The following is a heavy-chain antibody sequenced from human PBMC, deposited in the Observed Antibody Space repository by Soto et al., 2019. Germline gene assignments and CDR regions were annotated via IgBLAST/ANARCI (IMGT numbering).Heavy chain of an antibody. V-gene: IGHV4-30-4*01. J-gene: IGHJ6*02. CDR2: IYYSGST. CDR3: ARDRLYYYGSGSYSHYFYSYGMDV. D-gene: IGHD3-10*01. CDR1: GGSISSGDYY. Sequence: PSETLSLTCTVSGGSISSGDYYWSWIRQPPGKGLEWIGYIYYSGSTYYNPSLKSRVTISVDTSKNQFSLKLSSVTAADTAVYYCARDRLYYYGSGSYSHYFYSYGMDVWGQGTTVTVSS.